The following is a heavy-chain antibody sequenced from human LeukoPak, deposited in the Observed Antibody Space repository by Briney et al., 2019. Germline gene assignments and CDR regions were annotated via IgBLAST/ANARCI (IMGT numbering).Heavy chain of an antibody. CDR3: AKDGDIWLGDLNWFDP. CDR2: ISGGGGNT. D-gene: IGHD3-10*01. CDR1: GFSFSSYA. Sequence: PGGSLRLSCEASGFSFSSYAMSWVRPAPGKGLEWVGTISGGGGNTYYADSVKGRFTISRDISKSTLYLQMTSLRADDTAVYYCAKDGDIWLGDLNWFDPWGQGTLVTVSS. J-gene: IGHJ5*02. V-gene: IGHV3-23*01.